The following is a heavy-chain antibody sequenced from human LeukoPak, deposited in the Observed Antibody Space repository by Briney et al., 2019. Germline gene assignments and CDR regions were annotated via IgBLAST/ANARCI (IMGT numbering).Heavy chain of an antibody. D-gene: IGHD5-12*01. CDR2: IYYSGST. J-gene: IGHJ4*02. CDR1: GGSISSSSYY. CDR3: ASEGSGYDLRPFDY. Sequence: SETLSLTCTVSGGSISSSSYYWGWIRQPPGKGLEWIGSIYYSGSTYYNPSLKSRVTISVDTSKNQFSLKLSPVTAADTAVHYCASEGSGYDLRPFDYWGQGTLVTVSS. V-gene: IGHV4-39*07.